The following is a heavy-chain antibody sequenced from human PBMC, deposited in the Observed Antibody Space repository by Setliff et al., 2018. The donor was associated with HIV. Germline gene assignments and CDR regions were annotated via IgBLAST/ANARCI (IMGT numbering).Heavy chain of an antibody. CDR2: IDWDDDK. J-gene: IGHJ4*02. CDR1: GFSLSTSGMC. V-gene: IGHV2-70*11. CDR3: ARMRGGDCYSGCDY. Sequence: SGPTLVNPTQSLTLTCTFSGFSLSTSGMCVSWIRQPPGKALEWLARIDWDDDKYYSTSLKTRLTISKDTSKNQVVLTMTNMDPVDTATYYCARMRGGDCYSGCDYWGRGTLVTVSS. D-gene: IGHD2-21*02.